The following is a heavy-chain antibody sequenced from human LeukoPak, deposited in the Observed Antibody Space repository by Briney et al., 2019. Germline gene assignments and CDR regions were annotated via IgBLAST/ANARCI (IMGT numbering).Heavy chain of an antibody. J-gene: IGHJ5*02. V-gene: IGHV4-61*02. D-gene: IGHD3-10*01. Sequence: SETLSLTCTVSGYSISSGTYYWTWIRQPAGKGLEWIGRISTSGSTNYNPSLKSRVTISLDTSKNQFSLKLSSVTAADTAIYYCARDKGQYGSGTPGFTWFDPWGQGTLVTVSS. CDR3: ARDKGQYGSGTPGFTWFDP. CDR1: GYSISSGTYY. CDR2: ISTSGST.